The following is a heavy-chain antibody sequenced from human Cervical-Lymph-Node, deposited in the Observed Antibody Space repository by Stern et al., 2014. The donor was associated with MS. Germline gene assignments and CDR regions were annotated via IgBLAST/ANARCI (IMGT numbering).Heavy chain of an antibody. V-gene: IGHV5-51*01. CDR3: ARQRYFDY. CDR2: IFPGGSDI. J-gene: IGHJ4*02. CDR1: GYTFTSYW. Sequence: VQLMQSGPEVKRPGESLKISCQASGYTFTSYWIGGVRQMPGKGLEWIAIIFPGGSDIRYSPSFQGQVTISADKSSSTAYLQGNTLKASDTAIYYCARQRYFDYWGQGTLVTVSS.